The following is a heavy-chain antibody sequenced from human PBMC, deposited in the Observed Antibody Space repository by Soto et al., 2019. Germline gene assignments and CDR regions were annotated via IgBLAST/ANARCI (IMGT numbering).Heavy chain of an antibody. Sequence: GASVKVSCTASRCTFTIYAMHWVRQAPGQRLKWMGWINAGNGNTKYSQKFQGRVTITRDTSASTAYMELSSLRSEDTAVYYCARVGIVVVVAATAYFDYWGQGTLVTVSS. CDR1: RCTFTIYA. J-gene: IGHJ4*02. D-gene: IGHD2-15*01. CDR3: ARVGIVVVVAATAYFDY. CDR2: INAGNGNT. V-gene: IGHV1-3*01.